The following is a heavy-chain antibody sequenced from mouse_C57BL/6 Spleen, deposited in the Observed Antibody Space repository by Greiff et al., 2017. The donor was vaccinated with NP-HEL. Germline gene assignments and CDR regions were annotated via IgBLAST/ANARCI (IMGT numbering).Heavy chain of an antibody. Sequence: QVQLQQPGAELVRPGSSVKLSCKASGYTFTSYWMDWVKQRPGQGLEWIGNIYPSDSETHYNQKFKDKATLTVDKSSSTAYMQLSSLTSEDSAVYYCARRNWAYAMDYWGQGTSVTVSS. CDR1: GYTFTSYW. V-gene: IGHV1-61*01. CDR2: IYPSDSET. D-gene: IGHD4-1*01. J-gene: IGHJ4*01. CDR3: ARRNWAYAMDY.